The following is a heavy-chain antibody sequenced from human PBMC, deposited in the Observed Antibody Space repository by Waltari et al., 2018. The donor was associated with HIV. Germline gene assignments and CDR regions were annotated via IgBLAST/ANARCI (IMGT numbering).Heavy chain of an antibody. CDR3: ASHNVEMATFDY. CDR2: IYYSGST. D-gene: IGHD5-12*01. CDR1: GGSISSRSYY. J-gene: IGHJ4*02. V-gene: IGHV4-39*01. Sequence: QLQLQESGPGLVKPSETLSLTCTVSGGSISSRSYYWGWIRQPPGKGLEWIGSIYYSGSTYYNPTLKSRVTISVDTSKNQFSMTLSSVTAADTAVYYCASHNVEMATFDYWGQGTLVTVSS.